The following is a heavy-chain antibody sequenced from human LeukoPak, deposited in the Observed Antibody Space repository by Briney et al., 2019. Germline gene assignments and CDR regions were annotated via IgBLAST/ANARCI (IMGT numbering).Heavy chain of an antibody. CDR2: IRSKANSYAT. J-gene: IGHJ6*02. V-gene: IGHV3-73*01. CDR3: TTKGYYYGMDV. Sequence: PGGSLRLSCAASGFTFSGSAMHWVRRASGKGLEWVGRIRSKANSYATAYAASVKGRFTISRDDSKNTAYLQMNSLKTEDTAVYYCTTKGYYYGMDVWGQGTTVTVSS. CDR1: GFTFSGSA.